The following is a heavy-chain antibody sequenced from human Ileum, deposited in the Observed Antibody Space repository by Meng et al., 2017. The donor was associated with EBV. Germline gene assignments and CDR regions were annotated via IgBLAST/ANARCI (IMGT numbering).Heavy chain of an antibody. V-gene: IGHV4-34*12. Sequence: HAQLQQWCAGLVKPSETLLLTGAVNGGSLRGAYWNWIRQPPGKGLEWIGEIIHGGSPSYNPSLKSRVTISIDTSKNQLSLMLSSVTAADTAVYYCARRPTGIDYWGQGTLVTVSS. CDR3: ARRPTGIDY. CDR1: GGSLRGAY. CDR2: IIHGGSP. D-gene: IGHD2-8*02. J-gene: IGHJ4*02.